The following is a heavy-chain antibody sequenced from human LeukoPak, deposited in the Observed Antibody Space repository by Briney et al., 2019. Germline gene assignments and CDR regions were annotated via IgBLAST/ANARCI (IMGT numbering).Heavy chain of an antibody. CDR1: GGSISSGSYW. D-gene: IGHD2-2*02. CDR3: ASSDGYCTSTTCYNPFDS. Sequence: SETLSLTCTVSGGSISSGSYWWSWIRQHPGKGLEWIGYIYYSGSTLYNPSLTSRASISLDTSNNQFSLTLSSVTAADTAVYYCASSDGYCTSTTCYNPFDSWGQGTLVTVSS. J-gene: IGHJ4*02. V-gene: IGHV4-31*03. CDR2: IYYSGST.